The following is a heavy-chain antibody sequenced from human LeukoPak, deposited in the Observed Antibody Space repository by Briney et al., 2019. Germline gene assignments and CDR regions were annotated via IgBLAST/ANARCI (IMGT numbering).Heavy chain of an antibody. V-gene: IGHV3-30*03. Sequence: GRSLRLSRAASGFTFSSYGMHWVRQAPGKGLEWVAVISYDGSNKYYADSVKGRFTISRDNSKNMLYLQMNSLRAEDTAVYYCARDSGVLSGSYWGPFDYWGQGTLVTVSS. CDR2: ISYDGSNK. J-gene: IGHJ4*02. CDR1: GFTFSSYG. CDR3: ARDSGVLSGSYWGPFDY. D-gene: IGHD1-26*01.